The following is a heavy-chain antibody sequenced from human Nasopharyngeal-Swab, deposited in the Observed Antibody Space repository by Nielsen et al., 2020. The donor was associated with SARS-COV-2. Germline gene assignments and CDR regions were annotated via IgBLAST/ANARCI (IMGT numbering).Heavy chain of an antibody. CDR1: GGSLSGFY. V-gene: IGHV4-34*01. Sequence: ETLSLTCAVYGGSLSGFYWSWIRQPPGKGLEWIGEINHSGSTNYNPSLKSRVTMSVDMSKNQFSLKLSSVTAADTAVYYCAREEQSFDYWGQGTLVAVSS. J-gene: IGHJ4*02. D-gene: IGHD1-26*01. CDR2: INHSGST. CDR3: AREEQSFDY.